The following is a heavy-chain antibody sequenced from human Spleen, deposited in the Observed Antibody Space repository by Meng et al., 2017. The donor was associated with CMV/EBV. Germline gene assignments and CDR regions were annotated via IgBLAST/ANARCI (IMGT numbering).Heavy chain of an antibody. J-gene: IGHJ6*02. CDR3: ARDRLRAPSHYVMDV. Sequence: GESLKISCAAPGFTFSSYEMNWVRQAPGKGLEWVAVISYDGRDKYHADSVKGRFTISRDNSKNTLYLQMSSLRIEDTAVYFCARDRLRAPSHYVMDVWGQGTTVTVSS. D-gene: IGHD3-10*01. CDR1: GFTFSSYE. V-gene: IGHV3-30*04. CDR2: ISYDGRDK.